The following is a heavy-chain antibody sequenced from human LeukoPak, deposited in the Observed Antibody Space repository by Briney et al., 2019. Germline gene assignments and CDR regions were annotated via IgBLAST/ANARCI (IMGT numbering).Heavy chain of an antibody. CDR1: GFTFSNYG. D-gene: IGHD1-1*01. CDR2: IRYDGSNK. V-gene: IGHV3-30*02. CDR3: AKDLGYNWNFDAFDI. Sequence: GGSLRLSCAASGFTFSNYGMHWVRQAPGKGLEWVTFIRYDGSNKYSADSVKGRFTISRDNSRNTLYLQMNSPRPEDTAVYYCAKDLGYNWNFDAFDIWGQGTMVTVSS. J-gene: IGHJ3*02.